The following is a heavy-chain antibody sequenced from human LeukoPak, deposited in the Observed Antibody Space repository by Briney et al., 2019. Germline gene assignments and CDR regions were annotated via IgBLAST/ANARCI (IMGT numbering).Heavy chain of an antibody. CDR3: ARGPDYGSGSPQPDY. Sequence: GASVKVSCKASGYTFTGYYMHWVRQAPGQGLEWMGWINPNSGGTNYAQKFQGRVTMTRDTSISTAYMELSRLRSDDTAVYYCARGPDYGSGSPQPDYWGQGTLVTVSS. CDR2: INPNSGGT. J-gene: IGHJ4*02. V-gene: IGHV1-2*02. CDR1: GYTFTGYY. D-gene: IGHD3-10*01.